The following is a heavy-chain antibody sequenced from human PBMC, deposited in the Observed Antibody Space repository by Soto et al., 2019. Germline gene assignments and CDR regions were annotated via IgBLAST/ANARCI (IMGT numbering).Heavy chain of an antibody. J-gene: IGHJ4*02. D-gene: IGHD1-7*01. CDR3: AKGELRLTFFAS. CDR1: GFTFSNCG. Sequence: PGGSLRLSCAASGFTFSNCGMSWVRQAPGKGLEWVSTVSSGGGSTYYPDSVKGRFTISRDNSKNTLFLQMNSLRAEDMAIYYWAKGELRLTFFASGGQGARVTVSS. CDR2: VSSGGGST. V-gene: IGHV3-23*01.